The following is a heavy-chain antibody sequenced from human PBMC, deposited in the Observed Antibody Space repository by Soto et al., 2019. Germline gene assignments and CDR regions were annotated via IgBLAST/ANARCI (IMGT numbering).Heavy chain of an antibody. J-gene: IGHJ4*02. Sequence: SGPTLVNPTQTLTLTCSFSGFSLTDTGVGVGWIRQPPGKALEWLALIYWNDDKRYNPSLKTRLTITKDTSKNQVVLSMTDLDPLDTGTYYCGHSFTVMDVINETFDFWGQGTLVTVSS. CDR1: GFSLTDTGVG. V-gene: IGHV2-5*04. D-gene: IGHD1-1*01. CDR2: IYWNDDK. CDR3: GHSFTVMDVINETFDF.